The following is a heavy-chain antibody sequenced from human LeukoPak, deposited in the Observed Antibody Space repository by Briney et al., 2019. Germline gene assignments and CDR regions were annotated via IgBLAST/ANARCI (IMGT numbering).Heavy chain of an antibody. CDR2: INPNSGGT. D-gene: IGHD1-26*01. CDR1: GYTFTGYY. V-gene: IGHV1-2*06. CDR3: ARVSSGSHFDY. J-gene: IGHJ4*02. Sequence: ASVKVSCKASGYTFTGYYMHWMRQAPGQGLEWMGRINPNSGGTNYAQKFQGRVTMTRDTSISTAYMELSRLRSDDTAVYYCARVSSGSHFDYWGQGTLVTVSS.